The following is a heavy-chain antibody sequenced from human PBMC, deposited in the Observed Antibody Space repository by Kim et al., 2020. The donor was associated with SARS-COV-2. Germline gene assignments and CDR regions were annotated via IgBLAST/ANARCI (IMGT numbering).Heavy chain of an antibody. CDR3: ARERHSNAGFFYYYEMDV. J-gene: IGHJ6*01. CDR2: IYSGGSI. D-gene: IGHD4-4*01. V-gene: IGHV3-53*01. Sequence: GGSLRLSCAVSGVTVSSSYISWVRQVPGKGLEWVSVIYSGGSISYSESVQGRFTVSRDNSKNTLYLQMNSLRAEDTAVYYCARERHSNAGFFYYYEMDV. CDR1: GVTVSSSY.